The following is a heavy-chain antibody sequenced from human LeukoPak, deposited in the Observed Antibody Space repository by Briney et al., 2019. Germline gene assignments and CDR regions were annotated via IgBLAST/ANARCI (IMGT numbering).Heavy chain of an antibody. D-gene: IGHD1-1*01. Sequence: PGGSLRLSCAASGFTLSNYAMSWVRQAPGKGLEGVSSIIGSGGRTIYADYVKGRFTMSRDNSKSTLYLQMNSLRADDTAVYFCAKAFSPSYGTLFDYWGQGTLVTVSS. CDR1: GFTLSNYA. V-gene: IGHV3-23*01. CDR2: IIGSGGRT. CDR3: AKAFSPSYGTLFDY. J-gene: IGHJ4*02.